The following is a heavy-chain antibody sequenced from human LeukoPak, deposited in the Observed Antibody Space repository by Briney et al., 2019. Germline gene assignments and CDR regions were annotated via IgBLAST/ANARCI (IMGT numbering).Heavy chain of an antibody. V-gene: IGHV4-59*08. CDR3: ARRGDSAAFDI. CDR1: GGSISSYY. Sequence: PSETLSLTCTVSGGSISSYYWSWIRQPPGKGLEWIGYIYYSGSTNYNPSLKSRVTISVDTSKNQFSLKLSSVTAADTAVSYCARRGDSAAFDIWGQGTMVTVSS. CDR2: IYYSGST. J-gene: IGHJ3*02. D-gene: IGHD2-21*02.